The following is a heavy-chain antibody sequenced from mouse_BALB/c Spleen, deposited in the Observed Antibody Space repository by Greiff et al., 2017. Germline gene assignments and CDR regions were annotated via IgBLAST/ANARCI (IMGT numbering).Heavy chain of an antibody. CDR2: IDPYYGGT. J-gene: IGHJ3*01. D-gene: IGHD2-1*01. CDR1: GYSFTGYY. V-gene: IGHV1-42*01. CDR3: ARWDGNYVAY. Sequence: EVQLQQSGPELVKPGASVKISCKASGYSFTGYYMHWVKQSHVKSLEWIGRIDPYYGGTSYNQKFKGKATLTVDKSSSTAYMQLKSLTSEDSAVYYCARWDGNYVAYWGQGTLVTVSA.